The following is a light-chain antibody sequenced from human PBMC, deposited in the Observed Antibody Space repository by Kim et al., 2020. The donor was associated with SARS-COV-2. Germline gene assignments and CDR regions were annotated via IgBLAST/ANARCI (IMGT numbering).Light chain of an antibody. J-gene: IGKJ2*01. CDR2: GAS. Sequence: EIVLTQSPGTLSLSPGERATLSCRASHSVSSTYLAWYQHKPGQAPRLLIYGASSRATGIPDRFSGSGSGTDFTLTISRLEPEDFAVYYCQQYGQSPRYTFGQGTKLEI. CDR3: QQYGQSPRYT. CDR1: HSVSSTY. V-gene: IGKV3-20*01.